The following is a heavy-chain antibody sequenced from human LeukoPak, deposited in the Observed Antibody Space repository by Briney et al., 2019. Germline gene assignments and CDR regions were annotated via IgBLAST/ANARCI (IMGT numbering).Heavy chain of an antibody. Sequence: SETLSLTCAVYGGSFSGYYWSWIRQPPGKGLEWIGEINHSGSTNYNPSLKSRVTISVDTCKNQFSLKLSSVTAADTAVYYCARCGSGSYYTLDYWGQGTLVTVSS. CDR3: ARCGSGSYYTLDY. D-gene: IGHD3-10*01. V-gene: IGHV4-34*01. CDR2: INHSGST. CDR1: GGSFSGYY. J-gene: IGHJ4*02.